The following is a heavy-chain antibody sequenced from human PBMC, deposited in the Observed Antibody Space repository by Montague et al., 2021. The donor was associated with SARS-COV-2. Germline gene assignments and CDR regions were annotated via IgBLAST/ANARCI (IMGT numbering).Heavy chain of an antibody. D-gene: IGHD1-26*01. CDR1: GSSIRSGGYS. J-gene: IGHJ3*02. CDR2: FYHSGSI. V-gene: IGHV4-30-2*01. CDR3: ARGWGGTYSDDAFDI. Sequence: TLSLTCSVSGSSIRSGGYSWSWLRQPPGKGLEWIGYFYHSGSIYYNPSLKSRVTISVDRSKNHFSLKLTSVTAADTAVYYCARGWGGTYSDDAFDIWGQGTMVTVSS.